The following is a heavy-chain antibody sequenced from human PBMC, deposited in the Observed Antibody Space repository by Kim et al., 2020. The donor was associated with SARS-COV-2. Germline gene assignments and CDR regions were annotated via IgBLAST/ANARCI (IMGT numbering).Heavy chain of an antibody. CDR3: AKDLYYDYIWGSYRYGIDY. D-gene: IGHD3-16*02. J-gene: IGHJ4*02. Sequence: GGSLRLSCAASGFTFSSYGMHWVRQAPGKGLEWVAVISYDGSNKYYADSVKGRFTISRDNSKNTLYLQMNSLRAEDTAVYYCAKDLYYDYIWGSYRYGIDYWGQGTLVTVSS. CDR1: GFTFSSYG. CDR2: ISYDGSNK. V-gene: IGHV3-30*18.